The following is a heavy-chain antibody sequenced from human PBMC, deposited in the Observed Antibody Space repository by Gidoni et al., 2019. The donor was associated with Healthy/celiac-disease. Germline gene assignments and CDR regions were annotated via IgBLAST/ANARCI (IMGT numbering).Heavy chain of an antibody. CDR2: IRSKANSYAT. Sequence: EVQLVESGGGLVQPGGSLNPPCAASGFTFSGSAMHWVRQASGKGLEWVGRIRSKANSYATAYAASVKGRFTISRDDSKNTAYLQMNSLNTEDTAVYYCTSPVDYWGQGTLVTVSS. CDR1: GFTFSGSA. CDR3: TSPVDY. J-gene: IGHJ4*02. V-gene: IGHV3-73*02.